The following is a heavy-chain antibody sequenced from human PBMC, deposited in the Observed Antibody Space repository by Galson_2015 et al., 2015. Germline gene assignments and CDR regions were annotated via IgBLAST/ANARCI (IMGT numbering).Heavy chain of an antibody. CDR2: IYYSGNT. CDR1: GDSISGYY. J-gene: IGHJ6*03. Sequence: LSLTCTVSGDSISGYYWIWIRQPPGKGLEWIGYIYYSGNTNYNPSLKSRVTISVDTSKNQFSLKLSSVTAADTAVYYCAKGDYDGDWGYYYYMDVWGKGTTVTVSS. D-gene: IGHD4-17*01. V-gene: IGHV4-59*01. CDR3: AKGDYDGDWGYYYYMDV.